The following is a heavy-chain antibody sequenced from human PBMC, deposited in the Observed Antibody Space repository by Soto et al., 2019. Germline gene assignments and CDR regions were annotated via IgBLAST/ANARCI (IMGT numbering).Heavy chain of an antibody. J-gene: IGHJ3*01. Sequence: EVQLVESGGGLVQPGGSLRLSCAASGFTFSDHHIDWVRQAPGKGLEWVGRSRNKARGYTTEYAPSGKGRFTISRDASRSSVFLEMYSLKIDDTAMYYCVRDDSRGDSSAFDLWGQGTMVTVSS. D-gene: IGHD3-10*01. CDR2: SRNKARGYTT. CDR3: VRDDSRGDSSAFDL. CDR1: GFTFSDHH. V-gene: IGHV3-72*01.